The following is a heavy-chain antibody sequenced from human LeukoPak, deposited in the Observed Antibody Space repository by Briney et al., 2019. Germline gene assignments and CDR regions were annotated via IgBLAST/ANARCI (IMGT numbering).Heavy chain of an antibody. Sequence: PGGSLRLSCAASGFTFSSYWMHWVRQAPGKGLVWVSRISTDGSSTSYADFVKGRFTISRDNAKNTLFLQMNSLRAEDTAVYYCARDLYGDYSVDVWGKGTTVTISS. D-gene: IGHD4-17*01. J-gene: IGHJ6*03. CDR3: ARDLYGDYSVDV. CDR1: GFTFSSYW. CDR2: ISTDGSST. V-gene: IGHV3-74*01.